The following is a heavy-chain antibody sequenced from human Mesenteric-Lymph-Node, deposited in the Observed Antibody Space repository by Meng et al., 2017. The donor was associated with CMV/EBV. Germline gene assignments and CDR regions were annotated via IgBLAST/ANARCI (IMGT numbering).Heavy chain of an antibody. CDR2: IKEDGSEK. CDR3: ARAKKTGGDNPDY. V-gene: IGHV3-7*01. Sequence: GESLKISCAASGFTVSSNYMSWVRQAPGKGLEWVANIKEDGSEKYYVDSVRGRFTISRDNAENSLYLQINSLRAEDTAVYYCARAKKTGGDNPDYWGQGTLVTVSS. D-gene: IGHD4-23*01. J-gene: IGHJ4*02. CDR1: GFTVSSNY.